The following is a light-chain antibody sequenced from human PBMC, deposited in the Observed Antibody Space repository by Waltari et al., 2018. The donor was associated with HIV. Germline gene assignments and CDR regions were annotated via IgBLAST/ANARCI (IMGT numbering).Light chain of an antibody. V-gene: IGKV3-20*01. Sequence: EIVLTQSPATLSLSPGERATLPCRASQSVSSSYLAWYQQKPGQAPWLLIYGASTRATGIPDRFSGSGSGTDFTLTISRLEPEDFAVYYCQQYGSSPRTFGQGTKVEIK. J-gene: IGKJ1*01. CDR1: QSVSSSY. CDR3: QQYGSSPRT. CDR2: GAS.